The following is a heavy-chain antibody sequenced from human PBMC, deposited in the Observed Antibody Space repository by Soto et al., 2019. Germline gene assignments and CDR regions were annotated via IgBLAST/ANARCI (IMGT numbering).Heavy chain of an antibody. D-gene: IGHD3-10*01. Sequence: GGSLRLSCAASGFTFSSYGMHWVRQAPGKGLEWVAVIWYDGSNKYYADSVKGRFTISRDNSKNTLYLQMNSLRAEDTAVYYCARDLGTTMVRPRFIIDYWGQGTLVTVSS. CDR3: ARDLGTTMVRPRFIIDY. CDR1: GFTFSSYG. J-gene: IGHJ4*02. V-gene: IGHV3-33*01. CDR2: IWYDGSNK.